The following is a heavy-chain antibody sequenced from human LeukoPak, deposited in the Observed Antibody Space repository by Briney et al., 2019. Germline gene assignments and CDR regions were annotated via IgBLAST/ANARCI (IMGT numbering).Heavy chain of an antibody. CDR1: GGTFSSYT. J-gene: IGHJ4*02. D-gene: IGHD5-24*01. Sequence: GSSVKVSCKASGGTFSSYTISWVRQAPGQGLEWMGRIIPILGIANYAQKFQGRVTITADKSTSTAYMELSSLRSEVTAVYYCARDGGYNENYFDYWGQGTLVTVSS. CDR2: IIPILGIA. V-gene: IGHV1-69*04. CDR3: ARDGGYNENYFDY.